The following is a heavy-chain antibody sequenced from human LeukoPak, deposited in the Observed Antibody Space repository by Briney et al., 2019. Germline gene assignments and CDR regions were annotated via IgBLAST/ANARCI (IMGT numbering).Heavy chain of an antibody. CDR2: IYYSGST. J-gene: IGHJ6*03. V-gene: IGHV4-59*01. CDR1: GGAIRSYY. Sequence: SETLSLTCTVSGGAIRSYYWSWLRQPPGKGLEWIGYIYYSGSTNYNPSLTSRVTISVDTSKNQFSLKLSSVTAADAAVYYCARARAVRYYYRDVWGKGTTVSVSS. D-gene: IGHD3-10*01. CDR3: ARARAVRYYYRDV.